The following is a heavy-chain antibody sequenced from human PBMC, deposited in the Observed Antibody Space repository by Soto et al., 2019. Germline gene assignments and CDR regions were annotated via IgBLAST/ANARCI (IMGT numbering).Heavy chain of an antibody. CDR3: ARVGVV. D-gene: IGHD2-8*01. J-gene: IGHJ4*02. CDR1: GFNISNFD. Sequence: GGSLRLSCVASGFNISNFDMNWVRQTPGGGLEWSSLSSERGITTTYADSVRSRFTISRDNARSSLYLQMDRLTVEDTGIYSCARVGVVWGQAALVPVS. CDR2: SSERGITT. V-gene: IGHV3-48*03.